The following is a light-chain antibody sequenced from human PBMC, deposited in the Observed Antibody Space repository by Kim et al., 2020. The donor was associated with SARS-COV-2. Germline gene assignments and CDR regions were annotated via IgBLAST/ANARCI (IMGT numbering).Light chain of an antibody. Sequence: QRVTISCSGSSSNIGSHTVDWYQQLPGTAPHLRIYGNNHPPSGVPARFSGSKSGTSASLPTSGLQSEDEADYYCAAWDDSLNGHWVFGGGTKLTVL. CDR2: GNN. V-gene: IGLV1-44*01. J-gene: IGLJ3*02. CDR1: SSNIGSHT. CDR3: AAWDDSLNGHWV.